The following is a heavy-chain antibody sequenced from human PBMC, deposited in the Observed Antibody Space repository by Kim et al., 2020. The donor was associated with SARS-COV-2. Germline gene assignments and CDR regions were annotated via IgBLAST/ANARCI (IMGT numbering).Heavy chain of an antibody. CDR2: ISGDGGST. D-gene: IGHD2-21*02. V-gene: IGHV3-64D*06. CDR3: VKSDCISRDCRRLEY. Sequence: GGSLRLSCSTSGFTFSNYAMHWVRQAPGKGLQHVSIISGDGGSTHYADSLKDRFTISRDNSKNTLFLQMSSLRAEDTAVYYCVKSDCISRDCRRLEYWGQGTLVTVSS. CDR1: GFTFSNYA. J-gene: IGHJ4*02.